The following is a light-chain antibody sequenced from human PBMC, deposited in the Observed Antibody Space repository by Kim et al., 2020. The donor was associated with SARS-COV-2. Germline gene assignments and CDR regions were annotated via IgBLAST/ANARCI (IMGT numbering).Light chain of an antibody. CDR1: KLGVKC. J-gene: IGLJ2*01. V-gene: IGLV3-1*01. CDR3: QAWDSSTADVV. Sequence: PAQTASITCSGGKLGVKCACWYDQRRGQSPVLFIYPDSKLPSGIPERFSGSNSGNTATLTISGTQAMDEADYYCQAWDSSTADVVFGGGTQLTVL. CDR2: PDS.